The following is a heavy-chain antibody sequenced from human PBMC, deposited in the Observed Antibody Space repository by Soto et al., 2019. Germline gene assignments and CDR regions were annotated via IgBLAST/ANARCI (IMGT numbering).Heavy chain of an antibody. CDR1: GFTFSNYA. V-gene: IGHV3-23*01. Sequence: EVQLLESGGGLVQPGGSLRLSCVASGFTFSNYAMSWVRQAPGKGLEWVSAITGRDGNTYYADSVKGRFTISRDNSDNRLFLQMHSLRAEDTVVYHCAKGDETVTTVWSWDYWGLGTLVTVSS. CDR2: ITGRDGNT. D-gene: IGHD4-17*01. CDR3: AKGDETVTTVWSWDY. J-gene: IGHJ4*02.